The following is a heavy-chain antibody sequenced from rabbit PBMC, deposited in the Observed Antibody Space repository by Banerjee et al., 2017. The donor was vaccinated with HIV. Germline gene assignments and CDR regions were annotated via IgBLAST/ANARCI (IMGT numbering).Heavy chain of an antibody. CDR3: ARSYSGGNDYTNF. Sequence: QSLEESGGDLVKPGASLTLTCTASGFSSGNHYMSWVRQAPGKGLQWIGYIYSGTGVAFYASWAKGRFTISKSSSTSVTLQMTSLTAADTATYFCARSYSGGNDYTNFWGPGTLVTVS. CDR1: GFSSGNHY. V-gene: IGHV1S40*01. CDR2: IYSGTGVA. D-gene: IGHD6-1*01. J-gene: IGHJ3*01.